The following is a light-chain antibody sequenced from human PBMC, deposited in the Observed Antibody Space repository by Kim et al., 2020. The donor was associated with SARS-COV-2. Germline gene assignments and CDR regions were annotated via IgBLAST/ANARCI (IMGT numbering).Light chain of an antibody. J-gene: IGKJ3*01. CDR1: QDISSA. CDR3: QQFNSYQFT. V-gene: IGKV1-13*02. CDR2: DAS. Sequence: ASVGDRVTITCRASQDISSALAWYQQKPGKAPKLLIYDASSLESGVPSRFSGSGSGTDFTLTISSLQPEDFATYYCQQFNSYQFTFGPGTKVDIK.